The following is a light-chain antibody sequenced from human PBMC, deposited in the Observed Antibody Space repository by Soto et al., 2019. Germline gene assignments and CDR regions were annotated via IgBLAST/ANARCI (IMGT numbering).Light chain of an antibody. J-gene: IGKJ2*01. Sequence: EIVLTQSPATLSLSPGERATLSCRASQSVRSNFLAWYQQKSGQSPRLLVSAASNRAPGIPDRFIGGGSGTDFTLTISRLETDDFAVYYCLQYGASPYTFGQGTKVDIK. CDR3: LQYGASPYT. CDR2: AAS. V-gene: IGKV3-20*01. CDR1: QSVRSNF.